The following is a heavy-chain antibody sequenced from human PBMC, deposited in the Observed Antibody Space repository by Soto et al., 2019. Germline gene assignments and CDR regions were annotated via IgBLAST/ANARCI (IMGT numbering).Heavy chain of an antibody. CDR2: IYYSGST. Sequence: SETLSLTCTVSGGSVSSGSYYWSWIRQPPGKGLEWIGYIYYSGSTNYNPSLKSRVTISVDTSKNQFSLKLSSVTAADTAVYYCARVAPKYYDSSGSSEYFQHWGQGTLVTVSS. V-gene: IGHV4-61*01. CDR1: GGSVSSGSYY. D-gene: IGHD3-22*01. J-gene: IGHJ1*01. CDR3: ARVAPKYYDSSGSSEYFQH.